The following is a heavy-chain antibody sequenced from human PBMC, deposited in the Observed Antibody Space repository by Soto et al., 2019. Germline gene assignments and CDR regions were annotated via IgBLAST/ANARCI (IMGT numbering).Heavy chain of an antibody. J-gene: IGHJ4*02. CDR2: ISPNDGNT. V-gene: IGHV1-18*04. D-gene: IGHD1-7*01. Sequence: AASVKVSCKASGYTFITYNFSWVRQAPGQGLEWMGWISPNDGNTNYAQNVQGRVTMTTDTSTRTAYMELRSLRPDDTAVYYRARDTGKLLVIDHWGQGTQVTVSS. CDR1: GYTFITYN. CDR3: ARDTGKLLVIDH.